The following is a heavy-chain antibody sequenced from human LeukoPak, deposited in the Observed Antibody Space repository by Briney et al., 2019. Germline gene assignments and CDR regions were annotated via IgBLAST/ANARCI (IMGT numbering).Heavy chain of an antibody. D-gene: IGHD6-6*01. CDR2: IHYTGST. J-gene: IGHJ4*02. CDR3: ARAMSIAARLQTIFDY. CDR1: GGSISSYY. Sequence: SETLSLTCTVSGGSISSYYWSWIRQSPGKGLECIGYIHYTGSTNYNPSLKSRVTISVETSKNQFSLKLKSVTAADTAVYYCARAMSIAARLQTIFDYRGQGTLVTVSS. V-gene: IGHV4-59*08.